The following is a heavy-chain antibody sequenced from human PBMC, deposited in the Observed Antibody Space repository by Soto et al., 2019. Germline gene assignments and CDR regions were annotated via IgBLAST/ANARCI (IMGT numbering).Heavy chain of an antibody. D-gene: IGHD6-19*01. CDR2: ISHSGST. CDR3: ARGGLLPDY. Sequence: QLQLQESGSGLVKPSQTLSLTCAVSGGSISSGGHSWSWNRQPPGKGLEWIGYISHSGSTYYNPSLKSRVTISVDRSKNQFSLKLSSVTAADTAVYYCARGGLLPDYWGQGTLVTVSS. J-gene: IGHJ4*02. CDR1: GGSISSGGHS. V-gene: IGHV4-30-2*01.